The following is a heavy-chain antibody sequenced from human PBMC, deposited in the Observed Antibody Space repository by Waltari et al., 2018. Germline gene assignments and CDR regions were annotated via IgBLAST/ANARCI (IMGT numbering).Heavy chain of an antibody. D-gene: IGHD2-21*01. V-gene: IGHV1-8*02. CDR1: GYSFTDYD. J-gene: IGHJ4*02. Sequence: QVQLVQSGAEVKKPGASVKVSCTASGYSFTDYDVNWVRQATGHGLEWMGWMNPNSGNTGYAQKFQGRVTMPRDSSISTAYLELSSLRSEDSAVYYCARERVGGGRDCCPFDSWGQGTLVTVSS. CDR2: MNPNSGNT. CDR3: ARERVGGGRDCCPFDS.